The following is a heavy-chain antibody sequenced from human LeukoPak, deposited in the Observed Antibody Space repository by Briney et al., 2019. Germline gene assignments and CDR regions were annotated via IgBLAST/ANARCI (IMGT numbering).Heavy chain of an antibody. CDR3: ATGSITMVRGYYYMDV. CDR1: GYTFTDYY. D-gene: IGHD3-10*01. J-gene: IGHJ6*03. CDR2: VDPEDGET. V-gene: IGHV1-69-2*01. Sequence: GATVKISCKASGYTFTDYYMHWVQQAPGKGLEWMGRVDPEDGETIYAEKFQGRVTITADTSTDTAYMELSSLRSKDTAVYYCATGSITMVRGYYYMDVWGKGTTVTVSS.